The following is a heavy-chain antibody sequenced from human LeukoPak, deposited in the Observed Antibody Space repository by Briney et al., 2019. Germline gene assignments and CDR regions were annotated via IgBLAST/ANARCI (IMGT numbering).Heavy chain of an antibody. Sequence: PGGSLRLSCAVSGFTFSSYRINWVRQAPGMGLEWVSYISSSSSITYYADSVKGRFTISRDNAKNSLYLQMNSLRAEDTAVYYCARGGAMGYWGQGTLVTVSS. CDR2: ISSSSSIT. J-gene: IGHJ4*02. CDR3: ARGGAMGY. D-gene: IGHD1-26*01. CDR1: GFTFSSYR. V-gene: IGHV3-48*04.